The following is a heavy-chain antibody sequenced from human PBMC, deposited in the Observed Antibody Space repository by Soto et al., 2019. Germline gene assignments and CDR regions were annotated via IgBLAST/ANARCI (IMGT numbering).Heavy chain of an antibody. Sequence: SQTLSLTCVISGDSVSSNSAAWNWIRQSPSRGLEWLGRTYYRSKWYNDYAVSVKSRITINPDTSKNQFSLQLNSVTPEDTAVYYCARDDVQYSSSYYYYYYGMDVWGQGTTVTVSS. CDR2: TYYRSKWYN. V-gene: IGHV6-1*01. CDR3: ARDDVQYSSSYYYYYYGMDV. J-gene: IGHJ6*02. D-gene: IGHD6-6*01. CDR1: GDSVSSNSAA.